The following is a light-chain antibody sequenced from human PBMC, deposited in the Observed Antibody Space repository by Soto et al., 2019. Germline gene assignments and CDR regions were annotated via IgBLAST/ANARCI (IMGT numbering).Light chain of an antibody. J-gene: IGKJ2*01. CDR2: AAS. Sequence: DIQMTQSPSSLSASVGDRVTITCRASQNIINYLNWYQQKPGKAPNLLIYAASSLQSGVPSRFSGSGSGTDFTLTISSLQPEDFATYYCQQSYSTLYTFGQGTKLEIK. V-gene: IGKV1-39*01. CDR1: QNIINY. CDR3: QQSYSTLYT.